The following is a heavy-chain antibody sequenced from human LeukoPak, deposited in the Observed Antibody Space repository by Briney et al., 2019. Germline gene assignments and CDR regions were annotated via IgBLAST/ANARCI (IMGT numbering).Heavy chain of an antibody. J-gene: IGHJ4*02. CDR3: ARHPFSSPFDH. V-gene: IGHV4-59*08. CDR1: GASVSGDY. CDR2: IYVSGNS. Sequence: SETLSLTCIVSGASVSGDYWSWIRQPPGKGLEWIGYIYVSGNSNYNPSLKSRVSISLDTSKNQVSLTLTSVTAADTAVYYCARHPFSSPFDHWGQGTLVAVSS.